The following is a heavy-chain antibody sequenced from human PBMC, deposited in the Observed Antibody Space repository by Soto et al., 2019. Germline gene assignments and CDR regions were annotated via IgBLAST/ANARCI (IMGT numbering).Heavy chain of an antibody. V-gene: IGHV3-23*01. CDR2: ISGGGGST. CDR3: AKTVHVVVTATDFDY. CDR1: GFTFSSYA. J-gene: IGHJ4*02. Sequence: GGSLRLSCAASGFTFSSYAMSWVRQAPGKGLEWVSAISGGGGSTYYADSVKGRFTISRDNSKNTLYLQMNSLRAEDTAVYYCAKTVHVVVTATDFDYWGQGTLVTVSS. D-gene: IGHD2-21*02.